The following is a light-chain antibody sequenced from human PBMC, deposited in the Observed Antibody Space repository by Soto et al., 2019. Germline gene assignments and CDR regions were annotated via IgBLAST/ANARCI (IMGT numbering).Light chain of an antibody. J-gene: IGKJ5*01. V-gene: IGKV3-20*01. CDR1: QSFSSSY. CDR3: QQYGTSFT. Sequence: EIVLTQSPGTLSLSPGERATLSCRASQSFSSSYLAWYQQKPGQAPRLLMYGASSRATGIPDRFSGSGSGTDFTLTISRLEPEDFVVYYCQQYGTSFTFGQGTRLEI. CDR2: GAS.